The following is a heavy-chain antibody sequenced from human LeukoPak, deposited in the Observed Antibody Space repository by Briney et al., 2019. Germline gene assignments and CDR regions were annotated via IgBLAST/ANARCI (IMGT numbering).Heavy chain of an antibody. CDR3: ASPVTATIFGPAFDI. D-gene: IGHD5-12*01. V-gene: IGHV4-34*01. J-gene: IGHJ3*02. CDR1: GFTFSDYY. Sequence: GSLRLSCAASGFTFSDYYMSWIRQPPGKGLEWIGEINHSGSTNYNPSLKSRVTISVDTSKNQFSLKLSSVTAADTAVYYCASPVTATIFGPAFDIWGQGTMVTVSS. CDR2: INHSGST.